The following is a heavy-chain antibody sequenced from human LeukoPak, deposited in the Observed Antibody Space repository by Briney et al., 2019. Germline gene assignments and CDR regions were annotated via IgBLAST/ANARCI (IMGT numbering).Heavy chain of an antibody. Sequence: ASVKVSCKASGYTFTGYYMHWVRQAPGQGLEWVGWINPNSGGTNYAQKFQGRVTMTRDTSISTAYMELGRLRSDDTAVYYCARRGDYYYYYYMDVWGKGTTVTVSS. V-gene: IGHV1-2*02. CDR3: ARRGDYYYYYYMDV. J-gene: IGHJ6*03. CDR1: GYTFTGYY. CDR2: INPNSGGT. D-gene: IGHD4-17*01.